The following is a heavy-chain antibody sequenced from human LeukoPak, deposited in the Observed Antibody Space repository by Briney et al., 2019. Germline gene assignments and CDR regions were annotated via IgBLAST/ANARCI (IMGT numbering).Heavy chain of an antibody. CDR3: ARTRLNWGSGYFDY. V-gene: IGHV4-39*01. CDR2: IYYSGST. D-gene: IGHD7-27*01. J-gene: IGHJ4*02. CDR1: GGSISSSSYY. Sequence: SETLSLTCTVSGGSISSSSYYWGWIRQPPGKGLEWIGSIYYSGSTYYNPSLKSRVTISVDTSKNQFSLKLSSVTAADTAVYYCARTRLNWGSGYFDYWGQGTLVTVSS.